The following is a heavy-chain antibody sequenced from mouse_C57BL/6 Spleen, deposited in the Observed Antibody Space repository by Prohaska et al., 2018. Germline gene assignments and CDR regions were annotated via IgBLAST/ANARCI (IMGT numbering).Heavy chain of an antibody. D-gene: IGHD2-4*01. J-gene: IGHJ3*01. CDR3: ARSLYYDYDGPFAY. CDR2: INPNKGGT. V-gene: IGHV1-18*01. Sequence: EVQLQQSGPELVKPGASVKIPCKASGYTFTDYNMDWVKQSHGKSLEWIGDINPNKGGTIYXQKFKGKAALTVDKSSSTAYMELRSLTSEDTAVYYCARSLYYDYDGPFAYWGQGTLVTVSA. CDR1: GYTFTDYN.